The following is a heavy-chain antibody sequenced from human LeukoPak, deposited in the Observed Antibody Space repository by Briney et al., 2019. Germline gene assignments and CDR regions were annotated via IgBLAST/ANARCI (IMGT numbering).Heavy chain of an antibody. Sequence: PGGSLRLSCAASGFTVSSNYMSWVRQAPGKGLEWVSVIYSGGSTYYADSVKGRFTISRDNSKNTLYLQMNSLRAEDTAVYYCARDSQGIDGSFDHWGQGTLVTVSS. J-gene: IGHJ4*02. CDR3: ARDSQGIDGSFDH. V-gene: IGHV3-53*01. CDR1: GFTVSSNY. CDR2: IYSGGST. D-gene: IGHD5-24*01.